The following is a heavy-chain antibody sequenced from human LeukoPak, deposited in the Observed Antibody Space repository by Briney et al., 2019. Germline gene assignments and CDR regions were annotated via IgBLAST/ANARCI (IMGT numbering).Heavy chain of an antibody. Sequence: GGSLRLSCAASGFTFSSYGMHWVRQAPGKGLEWVAVISYDGSNKYYADSVKGRFTISRDNSKNTLYLQMNSLGAEDTAVYYCAKDVGVSEDTAILDYWGQGTLVTVSS. V-gene: IGHV3-30*18. CDR1: GFTFSSYG. CDR2: ISYDGSNK. D-gene: IGHD5-18*01. J-gene: IGHJ4*02. CDR3: AKDVGVSEDTAILDY.